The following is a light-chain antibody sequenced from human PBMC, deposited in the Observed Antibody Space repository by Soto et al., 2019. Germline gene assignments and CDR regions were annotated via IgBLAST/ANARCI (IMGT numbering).Light chain of an antibody. V-gene: IGKV3-20*01. Sequence: EIVLTQSPATLSLSPEERATLSCRASQSVSTNYLAWYQQRPGQAPRLLIFGASYRATGIPDRFSGSGSGTDFTLTISRLEPEDFAVYYCQHYSSSPPEFTFGPGTKVDSK. CDR2: GAS. CDR1: QSVSTNY. J-gene: IGKJ3*01. CDR3: QHYSSSPPEFT.